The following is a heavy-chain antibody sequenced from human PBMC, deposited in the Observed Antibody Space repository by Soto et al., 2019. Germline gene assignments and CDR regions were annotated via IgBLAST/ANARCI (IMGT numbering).Heavy chain of an antibody. CDR2: IHYSGSP. D-gene: IGHD6-19*01. V-gene: IGHV4-39*01. Sequence: QLQLQESGPGLVKPSETLSLSCAVSGASINTDHYWVWMRQPPGKGLEWIGSIHYSGSPYYNSSLQSRVTLSLDTSKNLFSLKLSSLTAADTAIYYCARHALWLAFIANWGQGILVTVSS. CDR3: ARHALWLAFIAN. CDR1: GASINTDHY. J-gene: IGHJ4*02.